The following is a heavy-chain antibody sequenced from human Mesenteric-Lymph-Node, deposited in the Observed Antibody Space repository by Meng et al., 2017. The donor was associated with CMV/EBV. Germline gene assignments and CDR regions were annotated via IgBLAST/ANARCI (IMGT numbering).Heavy chain of an antibody. CDR3: ARDFRGLNYALDY. V-gene: IGHV4-59*01. J-gene: IGHJ4*02. D-gene: IGHD3-10*01. Sequence: SETLSLTCTVSGGSINNYYWGWIRQPPGKGLEWIGYIYYSGTTNYNPSLKSRVTISIDTSKNQFSPKLTSVTAADTAVYYCARDFRGLNYALDYWGQGTLVTVSS. CDR1: GGSINNYY. CDR2: IYYSGTT.